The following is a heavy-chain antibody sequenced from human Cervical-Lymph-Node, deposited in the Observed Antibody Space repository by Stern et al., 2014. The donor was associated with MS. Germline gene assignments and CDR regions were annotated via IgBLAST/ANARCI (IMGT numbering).Heavy chain of an antibody. CDR3: VREFNYDTSGYYFYY. J-gene: IGHJ4*02. Sequence: QMQLVQSGAEVKKPGSSVKVSCKASGGTFSSYGISWVRQAPGQGLEWMGGIIPIFGTANYAQKLQGRVTITADESTTTAYMELSSLRSEDTAVYYCVREFNYDTSGYYFYYWGQGTLVTVSS. CDR1: GGTFSSYG. V-gene: IGHV1-69*01. D-gene: IGHD3-22*01. CDR2: IIPIFGTA.